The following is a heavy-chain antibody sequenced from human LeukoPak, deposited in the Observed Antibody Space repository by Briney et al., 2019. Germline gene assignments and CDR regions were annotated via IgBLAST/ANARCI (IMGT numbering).Heavy chain of an antibody. CDR3: ARRLRYDSSGDLDY. CDR2: ISGYNGNT. V-gene: IGHV1-18*01. D-gene: IGHD3-22*01. CDR1: GYTFTSYS. Sequence: ASVKVSCKTSGYTFTSYSINWVRQAPGQGLEWMGWISGYNGNTNYAQKLQGRVTMTTDTSTSTAYMELRSLRSDDTAVYYCARRLRYDSSGDLDYWGQGTLVTVSS. J-gene: IGHJ4*02.